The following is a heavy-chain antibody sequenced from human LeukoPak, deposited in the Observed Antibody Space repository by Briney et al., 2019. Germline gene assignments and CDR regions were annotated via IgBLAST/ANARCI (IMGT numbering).Heavy chain of an antibody. CDR3: ATRVVPAAMHDFDY. CDR2: IYHSGST. Sequence: SETLSLTCTVSGYSISSGYYWGWIRQPPGKGLEWVGSIYHSGSTYYNPSLKSRVTISVDTSKNQFSLKLSSVTAADTAVYYCATRVVPAAMHDFDYWGQGTLVTVSS. V-gene: IGHV4-38-2*02. CDR1: GYSISSGYY. D-gene: IGHD2-2*01. J-gene: IGHJ4*02.